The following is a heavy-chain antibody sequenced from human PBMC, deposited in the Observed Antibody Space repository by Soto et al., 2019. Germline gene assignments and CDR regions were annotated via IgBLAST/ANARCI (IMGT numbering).Heavy chain of an antibody. CDR3: ARDVVVVVAATPEYDAFDI. Sequence: PGGSLRLSCAASGFTFSSYGMHWVRQAPGKGLEWVAVIWYDGSNKYYADSVKGRFTISRDNSKNTLYLQMNSLRAEDTAVYYCARDVVVVVAATPEYDAFDIWGQGTMVTVSS. CDR2: IWYDGSNK. CDR1: GFTFSSYG. J-gene: IGHJ3*02. D-gene: IGHD2-15*01. V-gene: IGHV3-33*01.